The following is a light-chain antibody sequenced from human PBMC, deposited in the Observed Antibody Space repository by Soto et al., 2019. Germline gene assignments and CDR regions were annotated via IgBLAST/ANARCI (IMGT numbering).Light chain of an antibody. V-gene: IGKV3-20*01. Sequence: EVLLTQSPGTLSLSPGERATLSCRASQSVSSSCLSWYQQKPGQAPRLLIYGASARSTGIPDRFSGSGSGTDFTITISRLEPEDFTVYYCQKYGSSPWTFGQGTKVE. J-gene: IGKJ1*01. CDR2: GAS. CDR3: QKYGSSPWT. CDR1: QSVSSSC.